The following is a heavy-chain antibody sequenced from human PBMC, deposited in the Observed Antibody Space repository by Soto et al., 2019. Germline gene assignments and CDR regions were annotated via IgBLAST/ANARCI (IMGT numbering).Heavy chain of an antibody. V-gene: IGHV3-74*01. Sequence: EVQLVESGGGLVQPGGSLTLSCAASGFTFSSYWMHWVRQAPGKGLAWVSRIKSDGSGTIYADSVKGRLTISRDNAKNTLYLQMNSPRAEDTAVYYCVRGDGDYYDGNGYLGRHWGQGTLVTVSS. J-gene: IGHJ4*02. CDR2: IKSDGSGT. CDR1: GFTFSSYW. D-gene: IGHD3-22*01. CDR3: VRGDGDYYDGNGYLGRH.